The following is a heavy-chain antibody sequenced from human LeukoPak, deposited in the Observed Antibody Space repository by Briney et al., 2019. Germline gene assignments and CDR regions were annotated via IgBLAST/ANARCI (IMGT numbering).Heavy chain of an antibody. J-gene: IGHJ4*02. CDR1: GYTFTAYY. D-gene: IGHD5-24*01. Sequence: ASVKVSCKASGYTFTAYYMHWVRQAPGQGLEWMGWINPESGGTNYAQKFQGRVTMTRDTSISATYVELTRLTSDDTAVYYCARGDAYNDCWGQGTLVTVSS. V-gene: IGHV1-2*02. CDR3: ARGDAYNDC. CDR2: INPESGGT.